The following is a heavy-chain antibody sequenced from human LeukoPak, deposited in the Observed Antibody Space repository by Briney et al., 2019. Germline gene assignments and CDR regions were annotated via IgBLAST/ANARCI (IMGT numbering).Heavy chain of an antibody. CDR3: ATALAWFGELGWFGP. CDR2: FDPEDGET. Sequence: ASVKVSCKVSGYTLTELSMHWVRQAPGKGLEWMGGFDPEDGETIYAQKFQGRVTMTEDTSTDTAYMELSSLRSEDTAVYYCATALAWFGELGWFGPWGQGTLVTVSS. D-gene: IGHD3-10*01. CDR1: GYTLTELS. J-gene: IGHJ5*02. V-gene: IGHV1-24*01.